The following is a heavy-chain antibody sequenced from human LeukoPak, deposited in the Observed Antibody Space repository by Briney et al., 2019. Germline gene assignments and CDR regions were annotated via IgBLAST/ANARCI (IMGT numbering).Heavy chain of an antibody. CDR2: IIPIFGTA. CDR1: GGTFSSYA. V-gene: IGHV1-69*13. Sequence: EASVKVSCKASGGTFSSYAISWVRQAPGQGLEWMGGIIPIFGTANYAQKFQGRVTITADVSTSTAYMELSSLRSEDTAVYYCARYGDYENPSFDYWGQGTLVTVSS. CDR3: ARYGDYENPSFDY. J-gene: IGHJ4*02. D-gene: IGHD4-17*01.